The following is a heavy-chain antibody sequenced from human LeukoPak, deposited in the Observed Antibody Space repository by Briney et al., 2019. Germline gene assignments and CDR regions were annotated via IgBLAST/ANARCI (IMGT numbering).Heavy chain of an antibody. CDR1: GYTFTSYG. CDR3: AISLGGYSYGPFDY. D-gene: IGHD5-18*01. V-gene: IGHV1-18*01. J-gene: IGHJ4*02. Sequence: ASVKVSCKASGYTFTSYGISWVRQAPGQGLEWMGWISAYNGNTNYAQKLQGRVTMTTDTSTSTAYMELRSLRSDDTAVYYCAISLGGYSYGPFDYWGQGTLVTVSS. CDR2: ISAYNGNT.